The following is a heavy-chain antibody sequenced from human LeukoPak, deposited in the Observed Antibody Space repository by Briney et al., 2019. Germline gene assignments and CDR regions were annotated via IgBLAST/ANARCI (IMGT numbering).Heavy chain of an antibody. D-gene: IGHD1-1*01. J-gene: IGHJ2*01. V-gene: IGHV1-46*01. CDR3: ARPLSEMTTSLDFDL. CDR2: INPYSSFT. CDR1: GYTFTNYH. Sequence: EASVRVSCTASGYTFTNYHMHWVRQAPGQGLEWMGIINPYSSFTTYAQKFQGRVTMTRDTSTSTVYMELSSLRSEDTAVYYCARPLSEMTTSLDFDLWGRGSLVTVSS.